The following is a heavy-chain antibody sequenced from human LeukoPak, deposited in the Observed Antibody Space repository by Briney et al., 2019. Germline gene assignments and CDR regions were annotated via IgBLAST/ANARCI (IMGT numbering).Heavy chain of an antibody. Sequence: PSETLSLTCSVPGGSISTYYWSWIRQPPGKGLEWLGYIYYSGSTNYNPSLKSRVPISVDTSKNQFSLKLTSVTAADTAVYYCARAQLNLLVDFGMDVWGQGTTVTVSS. D-gene: IGHD1-1*01. V-gene: IGHV4-59*01. CDR1: GGSISTYY. CDR2: IYYSGST. J-gene: IGHJ6*02. CDR3: ARAQLNLLVDFGMDV.